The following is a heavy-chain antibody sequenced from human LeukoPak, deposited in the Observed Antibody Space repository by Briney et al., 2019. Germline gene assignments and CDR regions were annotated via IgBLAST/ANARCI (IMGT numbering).Heavy chain of an antibody. CDR1: GYTFDDYA. J-gene: IGHJ4*02. CDR3: AKDSDGYLSGHFDY. D-gene: IGHD5-24*01. V-gene: IGHV3-9*01. CDR2: ISWNSGSI. Sequence: GRSLRLSCAASGYTFDDYAMHWVRQAPGKGLEWVSGISWNSGSIGYADSVKGRFTISRDNAKNSLYLQMNSLRAEDTALYYCAKDSDGYLSGHFDYWGQGTLVTVSS.